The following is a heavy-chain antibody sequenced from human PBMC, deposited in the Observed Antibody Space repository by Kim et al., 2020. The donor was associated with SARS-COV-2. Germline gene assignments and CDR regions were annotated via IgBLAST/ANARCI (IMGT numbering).Heavy chain of an antibody. V-gene: IGHV4-39*01. Sequence: SETLSLTCTVSGGSISSSSYYWGWIRQPPGKGLEWIGSIYYSGSTYYNPSLKSRVTISVDTSKNQFSLKLSSVTAADTAVYYCARNSGWYGEDYWYFDL. J-gene: IGHJ2*01. CDR1: GGSISSSSYY. D-gene: IGHD6-19*01. CDR2: IYYSGST. CDR3: ARNSGWYGEDYWYFDL.